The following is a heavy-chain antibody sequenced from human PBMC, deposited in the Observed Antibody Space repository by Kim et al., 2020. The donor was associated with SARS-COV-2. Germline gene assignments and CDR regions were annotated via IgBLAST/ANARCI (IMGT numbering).Heavy chain of an antibody. CDR1: DDSITSYY. Sequence: SETLSLTCNVSDDSITSYYWSWSWKPPGKGLEWLGFLSFCGNAKYNHSFKSRVTVSVDTSKSQFSLRLSSVTASDTAVYYCVSDMGPYYHTTSGSVWGQGTTVTVSS. V-gene: IGHV4-59*01. CDR3: VSDMGPYYHTTSGSV. CDR2: LSFCGNA. J-gene: IGHJ6*02. D-gene: IGHD3-22*01.